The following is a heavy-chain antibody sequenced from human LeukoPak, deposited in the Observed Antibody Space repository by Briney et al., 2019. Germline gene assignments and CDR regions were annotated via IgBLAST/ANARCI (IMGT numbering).Heavy chain of an antibody. V-gene: IGHV4-4*02. CDR2: IYHSGST. D-gene: IGHD3-10*01. Sequence: SGTLSLTCAVSGGSISSSDWWSWVRQPPGKGLEWIGEIYHSGSTNYNPSLKSRVTMSVDTSKNQFSLKLTSVTAADTAVYYCARDRNYGSGNLFDYWGQGTLVTVPS. J-gene: IGHJ4*02. CDR3: ARDRNYGSGNLFDY. CDR1: GGSISSSDW.